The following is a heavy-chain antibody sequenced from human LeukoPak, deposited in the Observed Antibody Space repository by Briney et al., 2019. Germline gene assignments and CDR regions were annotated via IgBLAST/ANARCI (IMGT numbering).Heavy chain of an antibody. CDR2: ISPYNGNT. CDR1: GYTFTNYG. CDR3: ARVECSSTSCYNVWFDP. Sequence: ASVKVSCKASGYTFTNYGISWVRQAPGQGPEWMGWISPYNGNTNYVQKLQGRVTMTTDTSTYTAYMELRSLRSDDTAVYYCARVECSSTSCYNVWFDPWGQGTLVSVSS. D-gene: IGHD2-2*02. J-gene: IGHJ5*02. V-gene: IGHV1-18*01.